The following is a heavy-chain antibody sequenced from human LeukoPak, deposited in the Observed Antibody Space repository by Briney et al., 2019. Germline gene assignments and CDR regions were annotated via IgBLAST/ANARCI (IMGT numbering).Heavy chain of an antibody. CDR1: GFTFSTYG. CDR2: ISYDGSYK. Sequence: PGRSLRLSCAASGFTFSTYGMHWVRQAPGKGLEWVAIISYDGSYKDSADSVKGRFTISRDNSKNTLYLQMNSLRAEDTAVYYCAKDRDEAAAGYYFDYWGQGTLVTVSS. J-gene: IGHJ4*02. D-gene: IGHD6-13*01. CDR3: AKDRDEAAAGYYFDY. V-gene: IGHV3-30*18.